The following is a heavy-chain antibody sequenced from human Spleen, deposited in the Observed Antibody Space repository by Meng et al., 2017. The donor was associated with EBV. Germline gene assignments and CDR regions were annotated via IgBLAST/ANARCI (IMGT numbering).Heavy chain of an antibody. J-gene: IGHJ5*02. D-gene: IGHD4/OR15-4a*01. Sequence: QLQVQESGPGLVKPSETLSLPCSVSGASVSNSNYYWGWIRQPPGKGLEWIGTIYNSGNTYYNPSLKSRVTMSLDTSKNQFSLKLTSVTAADTAIFYCARIPGRLLNWIDPWGPGTLVTVSS. CDR2: IYNSGNT. CDR3: ARIPGRLLNWIDP. V-gene: IGHV4-39*07. CDR1: GASVSNSNYY.